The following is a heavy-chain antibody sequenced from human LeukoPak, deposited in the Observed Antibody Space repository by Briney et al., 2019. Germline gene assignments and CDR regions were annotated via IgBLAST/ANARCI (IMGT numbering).Heavy chain of an antibody. D-gene: IGHD1-26*01. J-gene: IGHJ6*02. CDR2: INHSGST. CDR1: GGSFSGYY. V-gene: IGHV4-34*01. CDR3: ARGNRGAFYGMDV. Sequence: SETLSLTCAVYGGSFSGYYWSWIRQPPGKGLEWIGEINHSGSTNSNPSLKSRVTISVDTSKNQFSLKLSSVTAADTAVYYCARGNRGAFYGMDVWGQGTTVTVSS.